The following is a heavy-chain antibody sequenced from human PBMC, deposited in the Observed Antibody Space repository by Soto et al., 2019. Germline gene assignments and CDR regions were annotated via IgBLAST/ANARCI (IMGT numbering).Heavy chain of an antibody. V-gene: IGHV1-18*01. CDR3: ALDVTPRHY. CDR2: ISAYNGNT. J-gene: IGHJ4*02. Sequence: QVQLVQSGAEVKKPGASVKVSCKASGYTFSSYVISWVRQAPGQGLEWMGWISAYNGNTKYAQKVQGRVTMTTDTATSTAYLELRRLRSADTAVYYWALDVTPRHYWGQGTLVTVSS. CDR1: GYTFSSYV.